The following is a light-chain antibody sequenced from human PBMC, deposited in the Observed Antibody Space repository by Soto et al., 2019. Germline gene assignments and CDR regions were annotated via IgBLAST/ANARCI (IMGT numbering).Light chain of an antibody. V-gene: IGLV2-14*03. CDR1: SSDVGGYNY. CDR2: DVS. CDR3: SSYTTSSTVV. Sequence: CTGSSSDVGGYNYVSWYQQHHPGKAPKLMIYDVSNRPSGVSNRFSGSKSGNTASLTISGLQAEDEADYYCSSYTTSSTVVFGGGTKLTVL. J-gene: IGLJ2*01.